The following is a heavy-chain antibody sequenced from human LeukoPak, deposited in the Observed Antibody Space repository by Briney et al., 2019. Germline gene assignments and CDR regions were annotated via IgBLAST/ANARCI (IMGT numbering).Heavy chain of an antibody. CDR3: ARHDTIFGVVIPFDY. Sequence: GESLEISCKGSGYSFTTYRIGWVRQMPGKGLEWMGVVYPGDSDTRYSPSFQGQVTISADKSISTAYLQWSSLKASDTAMYYCARHDTIFGVVIPFDYWGQGTLVTVSS. CDR2: VYPGDSDT. CDR1: GYSFTTYR. J-gene: IGHJ4*02. D-gene: IGHD3-3*01. V-gene: IGHV5-51*01.